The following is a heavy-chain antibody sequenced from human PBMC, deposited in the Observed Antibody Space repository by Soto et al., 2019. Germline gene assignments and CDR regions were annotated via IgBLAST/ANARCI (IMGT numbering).Heavy chain of an antibody. Sequence: PGGSLRLSCAASGFTFSSSAMHWVRQAPGKGLEWVATISHDGINQYYADSMKGPFTISRDNSKNTLSLQMNTLRPEDTAVYYCARGISSGWIHYYYYGMDVWGQGTTVTVSS. J-gene: IGHJ6*02. CDR2: ISHDGINQ. V-gene: IGHV3-30-3*01. CDR3: ARGISSGWIHYYYYGMDV. CDR1: GFTFSSSA. D-gene: IGHD6-19*01.